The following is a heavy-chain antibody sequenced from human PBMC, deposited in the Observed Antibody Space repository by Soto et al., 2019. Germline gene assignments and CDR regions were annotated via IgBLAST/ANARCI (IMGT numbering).Heavy chain of an antibody. V-gene: IGHV3-13*01. D-gene: IGHD3-10*01. CDR1: GFIFSNFD. CDR2: IGTSGDT. J-gene: IGHJ3*01. Sequence: EVQLLESGGGLVPPGGSLRLSCAASGFIFSNFDMHWVRQETGKGLQWVSVIGTSGDTYYPDSVKGRFTISRENAKNSLYLQMDSLTAGDTAVYYCARGVGDSFDVWGQGTMVTVSS. CDR3: ARGVGDSFDV.